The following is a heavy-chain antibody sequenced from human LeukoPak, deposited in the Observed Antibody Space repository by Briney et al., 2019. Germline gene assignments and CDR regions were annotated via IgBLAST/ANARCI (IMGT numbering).Heavy chain of an antibody. Sequence: GGSLRLSCAASGFTFSSYAMSWVRQAPGKGLEWVSLISGSGGSTYYADSVKGRFTISRDNSKSTVSLQMNSLRADDTAIYYCAKGRPSCTTSNCYGTDVWGQGTTVTVSS. CDR3: AKGRPSCTTSNCYGTDV. CDR1: GFTFSSYA. CDR2: ISGSGGST. V-gene: IGHV3-23*01. J-gene: IGHJ6*02. D-gene: IGHD2-8*01.